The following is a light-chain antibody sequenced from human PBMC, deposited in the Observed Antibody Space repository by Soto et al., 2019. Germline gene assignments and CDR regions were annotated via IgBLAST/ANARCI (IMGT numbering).Light chain of an antibody. CDR3: QKYNSAPLT. J-gene: IGKJ4*01. CDR2: AAS. CDR1: QGISTY. V-gene: IGKV1-27*01. Sequence: DIQMTQSPSSLYASVGDRVTITCRASQGISTYLAWYQQKPGKVPKLLIYAASTLHSGVPSRFSGSGSGTDFTLTISILQLEDVATYYCQKYNSAPLTFGGGTKVEL.